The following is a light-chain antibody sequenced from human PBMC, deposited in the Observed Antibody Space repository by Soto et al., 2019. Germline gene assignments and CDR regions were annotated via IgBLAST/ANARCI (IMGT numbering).Light chain of an antibody. CDR2: GAS. CDR3: QQYGSSGT. Sequence: ESVYTQGPGTGSRCLGENGNRSGRASQSVSNNYLAWYQQKPGQAPRLLIYGASNRATGIPDRFSGSGSGTDFTLTTSRLESDDFAVYYCQQYGSSGTLGQGTEVDIK. CDR1: QSVSNNY. J-gene: IGKJ1*01. V-gene: IGKV3-20*01.